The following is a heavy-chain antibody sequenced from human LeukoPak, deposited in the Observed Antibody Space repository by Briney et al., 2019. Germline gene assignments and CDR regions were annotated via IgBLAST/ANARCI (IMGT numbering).Heavy chain of an antibody. CDR2: IVVGSGNT. CDR3: AADASSYGYTFDY. CDR1: GFTFTSSA. D-gene: IGHD5-18*01. V-gene: IGHV1-58*02. J-gene: IGHJ4*02. Sequence: SVKVSCKSSGFTFTSSAMQWVRQARGQRLEWIGWIVVGSGNTNYAQKFQERVTITRGMSTSTAYMELSSLRSEDTAVYYCAADASSYGYTFDYWGQGTLVTVSS.